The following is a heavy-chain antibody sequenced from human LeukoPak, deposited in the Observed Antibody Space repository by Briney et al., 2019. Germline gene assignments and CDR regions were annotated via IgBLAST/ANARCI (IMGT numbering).Heavy chain of an antibody. J-gene: IGHJ5*02. CDR3: ARTFSIAAAVAGFDP. D-gene: IGHD6-13*01. CDR1: GFTVSSNY. Sequence: PGGSLRLSCAASGFTVSSNYMSWVRQAPGKGLEWVSVIYSGGSTYYADSVKGRFTISRDNSKNTLYLQMNGLRAEDTAVYYCARTFSIAAAVAGFDPWGQGTLVTVSS. V-gene: IGHV3-66*01. CDR2: IYSGGST.